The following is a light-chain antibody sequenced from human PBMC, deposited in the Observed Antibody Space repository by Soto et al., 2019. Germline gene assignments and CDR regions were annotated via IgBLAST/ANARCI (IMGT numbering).Light chain of an antibody. Sequence: QSALTQPRSVSGSPGQSVTISCTGTSSDVGGYNYVSWYQQHPGKAPKLMIYDVSKRPSGVPDRFSGSKSGNTASLTISGLQADDEADYYCCSDADLGVFGTGTKVTVL. CDR1: SSDVGGYNY. CDR2: DVS. CDR3: CSDADLGV. V-gene: IGLV2-11*01. J-gene: IGLJ1*01.